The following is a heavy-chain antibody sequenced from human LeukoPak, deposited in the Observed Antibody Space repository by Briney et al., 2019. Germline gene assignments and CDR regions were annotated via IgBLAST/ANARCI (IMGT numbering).Heavy chain of an antibody. J-gene: IGHJ4*02. CDR2: ISAYNGNT. D-gene: IGHD3-10*01. CDR1: GYTFTSYG. CDR3: ARIPLNYYGSGRYRDPIDF. Sequence: ASVNVSCKASGYTFTSYGISWVRQAPGQGLEWMGWISAYNGNTNYAQKLQGRVTMTTDTSTSTAYMELRSLRSDDTAVYYCARIPLNYYGSGRYRDPIDFWGQGTLVTVSS. V-gene: IGHV1-18*01.